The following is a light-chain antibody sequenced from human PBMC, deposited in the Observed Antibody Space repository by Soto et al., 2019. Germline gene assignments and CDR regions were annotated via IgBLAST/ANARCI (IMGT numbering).Light chain of an antibody. CDR1: EDITNY. V-gene: IGKV1-5*03. CDR2: KAS. J-gene: IGKJ3*01. CDR3: QQYNSYSQFT. Sequence: DIQMTQSPSSLSASVGDRITITCQASEDITNYLHWYQQKPGEAPKLLIYKASTLESGVPSRFSGSGSGTEFTLTISCLQPDDVATYYCQQYNSYSQFTFGPGTKVDIK.